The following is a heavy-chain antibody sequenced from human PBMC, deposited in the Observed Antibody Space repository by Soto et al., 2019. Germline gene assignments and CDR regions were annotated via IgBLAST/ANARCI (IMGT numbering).Heavy chain of an antibody. Sequence: SETLSLTCTFSGGSISSGGYYLSWLRQHPGKGLEWIGYIYYSGSTYYNPSLKSRVTISVDTSKNQFSLKLSSVTAADTAVYYCARDRFRNYDSSGSENVRDDAFDIWGQGTMVTVSS. D-gene: IGHD3-22*01. CDR3: ARDRFRNYDSSGSENVRDDAFDI. CDR1: GGSISSGGYY. V-gene: IGHV4-31*03. J-gene: IGHJ3*02. CDR2: IYYSGST.